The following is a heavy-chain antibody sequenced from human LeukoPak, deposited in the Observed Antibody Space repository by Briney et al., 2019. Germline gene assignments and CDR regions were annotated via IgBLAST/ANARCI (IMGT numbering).Heavy chain of an antibody. CDR2: IYSGGST. V-gene: IGHV3-53*01. J-gene: IGHJ4*02. CDR3: AKYTHSSGFDY. CDR1: GFTVSSKY. Sequence: GGSLRLSCAASGFTVSSKYMSWVRQAPGKGLEWVSVIYSGGSTYYADSVKGRFTFSRDNSKNTLYLQMNSLRAEDTAVYYCAKYTHSSGFDYWGQGTLVTVSS. D-gene: IGHD3-22*01.